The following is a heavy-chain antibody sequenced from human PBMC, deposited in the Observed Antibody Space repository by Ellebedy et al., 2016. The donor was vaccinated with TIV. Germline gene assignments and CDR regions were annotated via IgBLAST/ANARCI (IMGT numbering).Heavy chain of an antibody. CDR3: AAFPYISTSSAF. D-gene: IGHD3-3*02. CDR1: GYTLTELS. Sequence: ASVKVSCKVSGYTLTELSMHWVRQAPGQGLEWMGWIYPYSGGTNYAPKFQGRVTMTRDMSISTAYMELSGLKSDDTAVYYCAAFPYISTSSAFWGQGTLVTVSS. J-gene: IGHJ4*02. CDR2: IYPYSGGT. V-gene: IGHV1-2*02.